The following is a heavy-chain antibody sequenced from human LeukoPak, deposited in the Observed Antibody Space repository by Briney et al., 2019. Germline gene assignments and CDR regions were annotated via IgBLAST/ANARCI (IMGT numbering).Heavy chain of an antibody. CDR1: GFTVSSDY. Sequence: GGSLRLSCAASGFTVSSDYMSWVRQAPGKGLEWVSAIYSGGSTYYADSVKGRFTISRDKSKNTVYLQMNSLRFEDTAMYYCARNWFDPWGQGTLVTVSS. CDR2: IYSGGST. CDR3: ARNWFDP. J-gene: IGHJ5*02. V-gene: IGHV3-53*05.